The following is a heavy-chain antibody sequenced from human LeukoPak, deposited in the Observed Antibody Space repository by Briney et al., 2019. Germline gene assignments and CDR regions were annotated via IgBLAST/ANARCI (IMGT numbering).Heavy chain of an antibody. CDR2: ISAYNGNT. J-gene: IGHJ4*02. CDR1: GYAFTSYG. V-gene: IGHV1-18*01. CDR3: ARDPTTTEAHDY. D-gene: IGHD1-1*01. Sequence: EASVKVSCKASGYAFTSYGISWVRQAPGQGLEWMGWISAYNGNTNYAQKLQGRVTMTTDTSTSTAYMELRSLRSDDTAVYYCARDPTTTEAHDYWGQGTLVTVSS.